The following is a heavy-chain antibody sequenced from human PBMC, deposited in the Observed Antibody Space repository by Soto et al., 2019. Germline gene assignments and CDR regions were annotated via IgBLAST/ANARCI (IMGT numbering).Heavy chain of an antibody. V-gene: IGHV3-30-3*01. D-gene: IGHD3-22*01. Sequence: GGSLRLSCAASGFPFSSYRMHWVRQAPGKGLEWVAIISYDGSDKYYADSVKGRFTVSRENSKNTLYLQMNSLRADDTAVYYCARRSYDSSGYYEYWGQGTTVTVSS. CDR1: GFPFSSYR. CDR3: ARRSYDSSGYYEY. J-gene: IGHJ4*02. CDR2: ISYDGSDK.